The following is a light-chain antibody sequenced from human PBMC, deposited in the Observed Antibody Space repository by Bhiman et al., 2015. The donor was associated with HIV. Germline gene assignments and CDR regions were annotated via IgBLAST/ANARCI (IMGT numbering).Light chain of an antibody. CDR3: SSYSITSPLWV. J-gene: IGLJ1*01. CDR2: GHD. Sequence: QSVLTQPPSVSGAPGQRVTISCTGSSSNIGAGYDVHWYQQLPGTAPKLLIFGHDNRPSGVPDRFSGSKSDTSASLAITGLQPEDEADYYCSSYSITSPLWVFGSGTRVTVL. V-gene: IGLV1-40*01. CDR1: SSNIGAGYD.